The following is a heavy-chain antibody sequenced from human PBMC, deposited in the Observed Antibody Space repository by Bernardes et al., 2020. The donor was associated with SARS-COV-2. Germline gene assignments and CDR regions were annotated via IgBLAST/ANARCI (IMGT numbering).Heavy chain of an antibody. J-gene: IGHJ4*02. Sequence: SETLSLTCIVSGGSINSHSFKWAWIRQPPGKGLEWIGTIDYRGSSYYNPSLNSRVTITIDKSKDQFSLNLRSVTAADTAVYYCARQTDYDDFWSGYYFQAAARKTDNNAFDYWGQGALVTVSS. CDR3: ARQTDYDDFWSGYYFQAAARKTDNNAFDY. CDR1: GGSINSHSFK. CDR2: IDYRGSS. V-gene: IGHV4-39*01. D-gene: IGHD3-3*01.